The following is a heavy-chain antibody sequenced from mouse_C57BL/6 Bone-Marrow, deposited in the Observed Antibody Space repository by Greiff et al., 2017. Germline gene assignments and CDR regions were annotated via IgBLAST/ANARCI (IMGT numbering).Heavy chain of an antibody. Sequence: SGPVLVKPGASVKMSCKASGYTFTDYYMNWVKQSHGKSLEWIGVINPYNGGTSYNQKFKGKATLTVDKSSSTAYMELNSLTSEDSAVYYCARADVPWYFDVWGTGTTVTVSS. V-gene: IGHV1-19*01. CDR2: INPYNGGT. CDR3: ARADVPWYFDV. J-gene: IGHJ1*03. CDR1: GYTFTDYY.